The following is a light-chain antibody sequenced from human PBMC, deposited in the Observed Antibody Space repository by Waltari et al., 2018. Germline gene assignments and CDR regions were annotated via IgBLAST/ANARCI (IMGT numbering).Light chain of an antibody. CDR1: TLLVDGYTL. CDR2: EGN. CDR3: CSFAGSTTWV. Sequence: QSALTHPAHVYGSPRQSITTPSTASTLLVDGYTLVSWYQQHPGKAPKLIIYEGNKWPSGVAHRFSGSKSGNTASLTISGLQAEDEADYYCCSFAGSTTWVFGGGTTLTVL. J-gene: IGLJ3*02. V-gene: IGLV2-23*01.